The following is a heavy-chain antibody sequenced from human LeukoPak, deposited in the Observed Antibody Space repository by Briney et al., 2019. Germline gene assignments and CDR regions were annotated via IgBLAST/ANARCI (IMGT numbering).Heavy chain of an antibody. CDR1: GGSISSSSYY. J-gene: IGHJ4*02. CDR2: IYYSGGT. D-gene: IGHD2-2*01. V-gene: IGHV4-39*07. CDR3: ASHFGDSSVVPAAISPPSH. Sequence: SETLSLTCTVSGGSISSSSYYWGWIRQPPGKGLEWIGSIYYSGGTYYNPSLKSRVTISVDTSKNQFSLKLSSVTAADTAVYYCASHFGDSSVVPAAISPPSHWGQGTLVTVSS.